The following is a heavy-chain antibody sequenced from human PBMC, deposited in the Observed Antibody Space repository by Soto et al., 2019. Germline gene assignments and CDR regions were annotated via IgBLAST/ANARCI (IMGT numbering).Heavy chain of an antibody. V-gene: IGHV3-33*01. CDR1: GFTFSSYG. J-gene: IGHJ4*02. D-gene: IGHD6-13*01. Sequence: QVQLVESGGGVVQPGRSLRLSCAASGFTFSSYGMHWVRQAPGKGLEWVAVIWYDGSNKYYADSVKGRFTISRDNSKNTLYLQMNSLRAEDTAVYYCVRVGSSWCFDYWGQGTLVTVSS. CDR3: VRVGSSWCFDY. CDR2: IWYDGSNK.